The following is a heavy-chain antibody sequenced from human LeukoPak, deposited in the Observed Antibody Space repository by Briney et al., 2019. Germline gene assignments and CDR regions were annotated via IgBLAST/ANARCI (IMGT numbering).Heavy chain of an antibody. CDR3: AVSSGWYLSPSDY. D-gene: IGHD6-19*01. CDR1: GYTFTGYY. CDR2: ISAYNGNT. Sequence: ASVKVSCKASGYTFTGYYMHWVRQAPGQGLEWMGWISAYNGNTNYAQKLQGRVTMTTDTSTSTACMELRSLRSDDTAVYYCAVSSGWYLSPSDYWGQGTLVTVSS. V-gene: IGHV1-18*04. J-gene: IGHJ4*02.